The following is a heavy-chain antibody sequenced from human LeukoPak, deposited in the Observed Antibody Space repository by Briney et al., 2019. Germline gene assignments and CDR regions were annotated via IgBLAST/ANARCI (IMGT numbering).Heavy chain of an antibody. CDR3: ARRMPAGTVDY. D-gene: IGHD6-19*01. J-gene: IGHJ4*02. CDR2: IYYSGST. V-gene: IGHV4-59*01. Sequence: SETLSLTCTVSGGSISSYYWSWIRQPPGKGLEWIGYIYYSGSTNYNPSLKSRVSISVDTSKNQFTLKLGSVTAADTAVYYCARRMPAGTVDYWGQGTLVTVSS. CDR1: GGSISSYY.